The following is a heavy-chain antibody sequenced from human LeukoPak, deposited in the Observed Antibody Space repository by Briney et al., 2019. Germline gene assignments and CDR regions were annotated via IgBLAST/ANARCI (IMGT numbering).Heavy chain of an antibody. J-gene: IGHJ4*02. CDR1: GGSFCGYY. CDR3: ARGRRIFGVVIPYPFDY. Sequence: PSETLSLTCAVYGGSFCGYYWSWIRQPPGKGLEWIGEINHSGSTNYNPSLKSRVTISVDTSKNQFSLKLSSVTAADTAVYYCARGRRIFGVVIPYPFDYWGQGTLVTVSS. V-gene: IGHV4-34*01. D-gene: IGHD3-3*01. CDR2: INHSGST.